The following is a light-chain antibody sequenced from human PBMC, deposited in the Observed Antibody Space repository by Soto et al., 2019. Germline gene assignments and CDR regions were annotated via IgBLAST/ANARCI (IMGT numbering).Light chain of an antibody. CDR3: QQANSFPFT. CDR1: PVINKW. Sequence: DIQMTQSPSSVSASVGDRVTITCRASPVINKWLAWYQQKPGKAPKLLMYAASSLQSGVPSRFSGSGSGTDFTLTIRSLQPEDFATYYCQQANSFPFTFGPGTQVHIK. V-gene: IGKV1-12*02. J-gene: IGKJ3*01. CDR2: AAS.